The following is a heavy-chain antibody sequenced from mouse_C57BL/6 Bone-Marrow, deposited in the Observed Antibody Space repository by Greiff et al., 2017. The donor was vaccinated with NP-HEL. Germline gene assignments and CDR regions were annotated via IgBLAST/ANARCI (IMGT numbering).Heavy chain of an antibody. CDR1: GFTFSSYA. CDR3: TREELIYYYGSSYDAMDY. CDR2: ISSGGDYI. Sequence: EVKLVESGEGLVKPGGSLKLSCAASGFTFSSYAMSLVRQTPEKRLEWVAYISSGGDYIYYADTVQGRFTISRDNARNTLYLQMSSLKSEDTAMYYCTREELIYYYGSSYDAMDYWGQGTSVTVSS. J-gene: IGHJ4*01. D-gene: IGHD1-1*01. V-gene: IGHV5-9-1*02.